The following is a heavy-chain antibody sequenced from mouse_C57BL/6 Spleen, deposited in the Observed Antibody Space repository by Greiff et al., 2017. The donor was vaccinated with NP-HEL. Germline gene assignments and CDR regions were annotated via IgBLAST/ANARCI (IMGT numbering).Heavy chain of an antibody. CDR2: IYPGSGNT. CDR1: GYSFTSYY. J-gene: IGHJ1*03. V-gene: IGHV1-66*01. CDR3: ARSPPGGYFDV. Sequence: QVQLQQSGPALVKPGASVKISCKASGYSFTSYYIHWVKQRPGQGLEWIGWIYPGSGNTKYNEQFKGKATLTADTSSSTAYMQLSSLTAEDAAVYYCARSPPGGYFDVWGTGTTVTVSS.